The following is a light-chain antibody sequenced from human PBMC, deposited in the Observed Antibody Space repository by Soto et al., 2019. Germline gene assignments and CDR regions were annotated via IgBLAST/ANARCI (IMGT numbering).Light chain of an antibody. CDR3: QQYYGSPLT. CDR2: WAS. J-gene: IGKJ4*01. V-gene: IGKV4-1*01. CDR1: QSVFYSSNSKNY. Sequence: DIVMIQSPDSLAVSLGERATINCKSSQSVFYSSNSKNYLAWYQQKPGQPPKLIIYWASTRESGVPDRFSGSGSGTDFTLTIGSLQAEDVAVYYCQQYYGSPLTFGGGTKVNI.